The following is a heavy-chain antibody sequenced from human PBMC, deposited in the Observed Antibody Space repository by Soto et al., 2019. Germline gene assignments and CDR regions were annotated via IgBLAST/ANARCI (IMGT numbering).Heavy chain of an antibody. Sequence: PSETLSLTCAVYGGSFSGYYWSWVRQPPGKGLEWIGEINHSGSTNYNPSLKSRVTISVDTSKNQFSLKLSSVTAADTAVYYCARGAQYRIVVVPAAIFPRGPSRVSWFDPWGQGTLVTVSS. V-gene: IGHV4-34*01. CDR2: INHSGST. J-gene: IGHJ5*02. D-gene: IGHD2-2*01. CDR3: ARGAQYRIVVVPAAIFPRGPSRVSWFDP. CDR1: GGSFSGYY.